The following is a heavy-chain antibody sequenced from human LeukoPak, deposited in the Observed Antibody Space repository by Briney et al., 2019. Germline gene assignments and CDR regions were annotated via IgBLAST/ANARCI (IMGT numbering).Heavy chain of an antibody. CDR1: GGIFSSYA. D-gene: IGHD6-19*01. V-gene: IGHV1-18*01. Sequence: PKASVKVSCKASGGIFSSYAISWVRQAPGQGLELMGWISAYNGNTNYAQKFQGRLTMTTETSASTAYMELTTLRSDDTAVYYCARLGPESSEHFDLWGQGALVTVSS. CDR2: ISAYNGNT. CDR3: ARLGPESSEHFDL. J-gene: IGHJ4*02.